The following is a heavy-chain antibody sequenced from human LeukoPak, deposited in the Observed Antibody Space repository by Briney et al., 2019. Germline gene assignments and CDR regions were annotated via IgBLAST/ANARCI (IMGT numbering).Heavy chain of an antibody. D-gene: IGHD3-22*01. V-gene: IGHV1-18*01. Sequence: ASVKVSCKASGYSFSSYGVSWVRQAPGQGLQRMGWISDYNGHTNYAQRFRGRVTMTSDPSTTTVYMELRSLRSDDTAMYYCARDLVYYNSGGYSDTFDIWGQGTMVTVS. CDR2: ISDYNGHT. CDR3: ARDLVYYNSGGYSDTFDI. CDR1: GYSFSSYG. J-gene: IGHJ3*02.